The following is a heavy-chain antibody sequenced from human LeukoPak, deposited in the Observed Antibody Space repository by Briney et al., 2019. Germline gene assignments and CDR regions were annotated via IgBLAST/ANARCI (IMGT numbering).Heavy chain of an antibody. V-gene: IGHV4-39*07. Sequence: NASETLSLTCTVSGGSISSSSYYWGWIRQPPGKGLEWIGSIYYSGSTYYNPSLKSRVTISVDTSKNQFSLKLSSVTAADTAVYYCARARPVRGVIWEVYYYYGMDVWGQGTTVTVSS. CDR3: ARARPVRGVIWEVYYYYGMDV. CDR1: GGSISSSSYY. J-gene: IGHJ6*02. CDR2: IYYSGST. D-gene: IGHD3-10*01.